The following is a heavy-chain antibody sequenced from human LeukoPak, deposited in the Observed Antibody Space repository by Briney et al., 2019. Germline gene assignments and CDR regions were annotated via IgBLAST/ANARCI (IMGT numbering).Heavy chain of an antibody. CDR3: ALPPPSRGYYYMDV. Sequence: PGGSLRLSCAASGFTFSSYAMSWVRQAPGKGLEWVSAISGSGGSTYYADSVKGRFTISRDNSKNTLYLQMNSLRAEDTAVYYCALPPPSRGYYYMDVWGKGTTVTVSS. V-gene: IGHV3-23*01. CDR1: GFTFSSYA. J-gene: IGHJ6*03. CDR2: ISGSGGST.